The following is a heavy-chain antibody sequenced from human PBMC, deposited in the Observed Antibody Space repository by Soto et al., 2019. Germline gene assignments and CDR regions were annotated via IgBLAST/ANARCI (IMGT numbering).Heavy chain of an antibody. V-gene: IGHV1-3*01. CDR1: GYTFTSYA. Sequence: ASVKVSCKASGYTFTSYAMHWVRQAPGQRLEWMGWINAGNGNTKYSQKFQGRVTITRDTSASTAYMELSSLRSEDTAVYYCARVTFYYYGSGSYYLPFDYWGQGTLVTVSS. CDR2: INAGNGNT. CDR3: ARVTFYYYGSGSYYLPFDY. D-gene: IGHD3-10*01. J-gene: IGHJ4*02.